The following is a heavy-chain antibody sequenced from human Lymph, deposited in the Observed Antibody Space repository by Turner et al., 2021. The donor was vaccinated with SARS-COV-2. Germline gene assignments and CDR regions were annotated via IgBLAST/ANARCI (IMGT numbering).Heavy chain of an antibody. V-gene: IGHV3-30-3*01. Sequence: QVQLVESGGGGVQPGRSLRLSCAASGFTFSSYAIHWVRQAPGKGLEWVALISFDGSNKYYADSVKGRFTISRDNSKNTLYLQMNSLRTEDTAVYHCARDVGGYLGYWCQGTLVTVSS. CDR3: ARDVGGYLGY. CDR1: GFTFSSYA. J-gene: IGHJ4*02. D-gene: IGHD3-16*01. CDR2: ISFDGSNK.